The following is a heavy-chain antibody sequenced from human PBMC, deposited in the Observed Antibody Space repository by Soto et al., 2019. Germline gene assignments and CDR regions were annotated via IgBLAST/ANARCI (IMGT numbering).Heavy chain of an antibody. Sequence: EVQLLESGGGLVQPGGSLRLSCAASGFTFSSYAMSWVRQAPGKGLEWVSAISGSGGSTYYADSVKGRFTISRDNSKNPPESQKNSPRGEDKAVYYCAKFPPADYRDQKGENYFDHWGPGNPGHRLL. CDR1: GFTFSSYA. J-gene: IGHJ4*02. CDR3: AKFPPADYRDQKGENYFDH. V-gene: IGHV3-23*01. D-gene: IGHD4-17*01. CDR2: ISGSGGST.